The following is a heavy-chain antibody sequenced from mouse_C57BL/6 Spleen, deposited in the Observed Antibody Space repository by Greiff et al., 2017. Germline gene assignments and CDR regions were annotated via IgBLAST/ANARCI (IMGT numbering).Heavy chain of an antibody. CDR1: GYTFTSYW. CDR3: AREDYYSSFAY. Sequence: QVQLQQPGAELVRPGSSVKLSCKASGYTFTSYWMDWVKQRPGQGLEWIGNIYPSDSETHYNQKFKDKATLTVDKSSSTAYMQLSSLTSEDSAVYYCAREDYYSSFAYWGQGTLVTVSA. V-gene: IGHV1-61*01. CDR2: IYPSDSET. J-gene: IGHJ3*01. D-gene: IGHD2-12*01.